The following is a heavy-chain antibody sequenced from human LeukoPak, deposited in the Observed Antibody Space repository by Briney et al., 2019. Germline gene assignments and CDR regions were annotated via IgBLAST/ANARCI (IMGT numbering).Heavy chain of an antibody. V-gene: IGHV4-39*07. CDR1: GGSISSSRYH. D-gene: IGHD3-16*01. J-gene: IGHJ4*02. Sequence: PSETLSLTCTVSGGSISSSRYHWGWIRQPPGKGLEWIGSIYYSGSTYYNPSLESRVTISVDTSKNQFSLKLSSVTAADTAVYYCARQPHPRGSFDYWGQGTLAAVFS. CDR2: IYYSGST. CDR3: ARQPHPRGSFDY.